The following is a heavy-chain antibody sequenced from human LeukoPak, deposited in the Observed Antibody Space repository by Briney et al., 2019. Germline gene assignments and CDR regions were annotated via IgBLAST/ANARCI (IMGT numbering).Heavy chain of an antibody. CDR3: ARGATYKNWFDP. V-gene: IGHV1-46*01. CDR2: IYPRDGST. Sequence: ASVTVSCTASGYTFTSNYIHWVRQAPGQGLEWMGMIYPRDGSTSYAQKFQGRVTITADESTSTAYMELSSLRSEDTAVYYCARGATYKNWFDPWGQGTLVTVSS. D-gene: IGHD1-1*01. CDR1: GYTFTSNY. J-gene: IGHJ5*02.